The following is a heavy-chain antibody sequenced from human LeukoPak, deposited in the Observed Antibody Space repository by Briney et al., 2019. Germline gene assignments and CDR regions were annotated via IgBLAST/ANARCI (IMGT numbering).Heavy chain of an antibody. D-gene: IGHD1-1*01. V-gene: IGHV4-4*02. J-gene: IGHJ4*02. CDR2: IYHSGST. Sequence: SETLSLTCAVSVGSISSSNWWSWVRQPPGKGLERIGEIYHSGSTNYNPSLKSRVTISVDKSKNQFSLKLSSVTAADTAVYYCARLSPGSRRLLDYWGQGTLVTVSS. CDR1: VGSISSSNW. CDR3: ARLSPGSRRLLDY.